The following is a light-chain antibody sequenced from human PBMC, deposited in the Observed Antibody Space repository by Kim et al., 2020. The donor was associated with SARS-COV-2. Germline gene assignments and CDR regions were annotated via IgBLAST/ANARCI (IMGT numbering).Light chain of an antibody. CDR3: QSYDASLIGWV. V-gene: IGLV1-40*01. CDR2: RNI. CDR1: SSNIGAGFD. Sequence: RVSISFTGVSSNIGAGFDVSWYQQLPGTAPKLLIHRNINRPSGVPDRFSGSKSVTSASLTIAGLQTEDEADYYCQSYDASLIGWVFGGGTQLTVL. J-gene: IGLJ3*02.